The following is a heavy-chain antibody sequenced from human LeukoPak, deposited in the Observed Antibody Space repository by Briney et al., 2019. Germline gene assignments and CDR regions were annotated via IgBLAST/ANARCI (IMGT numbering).Heavy chain of an antibody. CDR3: ASMVRGEGKYFDY. CDR2: IYYSGST. J-gene: IGHJ4*02. D-gene: IGHD3-10*01. Sequence: SETLSLTCTVSGGSISSGDYYWSWIRQPPGKGLEWIGCIYYSGSTYYNPSLKSRVTISVDTSKNQFSLKLSSVTAADTAVYYCASMVRGEGKYFDYWGQGTLVTVSS. CDR1: GGSISSGDYY. V-gene: IGHV4-30-4*01.